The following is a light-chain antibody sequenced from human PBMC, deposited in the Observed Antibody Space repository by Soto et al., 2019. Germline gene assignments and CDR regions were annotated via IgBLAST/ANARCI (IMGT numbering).Light chain of an antibody. Sequence: IQMTQYPSSLSASVGDRVTITCRASQGIRIDLGWYQQKPGKAPKLLIYAASTLQTGVPSRFSGSGSGTDFTLTISSLQPEDFATYYCLQDYIFPWTFGQGTK. V-gene: IGKV1-6*01. CDR3: LQDYIFPWT. J-gene: IGKJ1*01. CDR2: AAS. CDR1: QGIRID.